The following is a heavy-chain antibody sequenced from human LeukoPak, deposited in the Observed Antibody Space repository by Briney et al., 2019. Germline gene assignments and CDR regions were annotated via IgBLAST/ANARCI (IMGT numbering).Heavy chain of an antibody. CDR3: AREGEADILTGYEFDY. Sequence: SETLSLTCTVSGGSISSYYWSWIRQPPGKGLEWIGYIYYSGSTNYNPSLKSRVTISVDTSKNQFSLKLSSVTAEDTAVYYCAREGEADILTGYEFDYWGQGTLVTVSS. D-gene: IGHD3-9*01. J-gene: IGHJ4*02. CDR2: IYYSGST. V-gene: IGHV4-59*01. CDR1: GGSISSYY.